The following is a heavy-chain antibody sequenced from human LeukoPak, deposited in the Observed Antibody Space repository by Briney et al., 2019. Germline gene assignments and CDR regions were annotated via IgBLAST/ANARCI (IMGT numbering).Heavy chain of an antibody. J-gene: IGHJ5*02. CDR1: GFTFSSYW. CDR3: ARVQSFGEGVGDWFDP. D-gene: IGHD3-10*01. Sequence: GGSLRLSCAASGFTFSSYWMSWVRQAPGKGLEWVANIKQDGSEKYYVDSVKGRFTISRDNAKNSLYLQMNSLRAEDTAVYYCARVQSFGEGVGDWFDPWGQGTLVTVSS. V-gene: IGHV3-7*01. CDR2: IKQDGSEK.